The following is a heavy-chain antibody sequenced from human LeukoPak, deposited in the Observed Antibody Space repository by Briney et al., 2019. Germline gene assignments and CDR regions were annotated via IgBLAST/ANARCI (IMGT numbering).Heavy chain of an antibody. CDR3: ARGRHILMVTVNFDY. J-gene: IGHJ4*02. Sequence: ASVKVSCKASGYTFTSYYMHWVRQAPGQGLEWMGIINPSGGDTRCAQSFQGRVTMSGDTSTSTFYMELSSLRSEDTAVYYCARGRHILMVTVNFDYWGQGALVTVSS. V-gene: IGHV1-46*01. D-gene: IGHD2-21*02. CDR2: INPSGGDT. CDR1: GYTFTSYY.